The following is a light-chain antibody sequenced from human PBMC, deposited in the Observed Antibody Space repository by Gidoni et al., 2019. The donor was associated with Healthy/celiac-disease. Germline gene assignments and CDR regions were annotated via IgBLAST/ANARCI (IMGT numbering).Light chain of an antibody. Sequence: EIVMTQSPATLSVSPGQRATLSCRASQSVSSNLAWYQQKPGQAPRLLIYGASTTATGIPARFSGRGSGTEFTLTISSLQSEDFAVYYCQQFNKWPRSWTFGQGTKVEIK. CDR3: QQFNKWPRSWT. J-gene: IGKJ1*01. V-gene: IGKV3-15*01. CDR1: QSVSSN. CDR2: GAS.